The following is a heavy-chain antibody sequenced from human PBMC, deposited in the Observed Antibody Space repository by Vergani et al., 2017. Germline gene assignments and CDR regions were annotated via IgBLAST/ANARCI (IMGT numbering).Heavy chain of an antibody. CDR1: GGTFSSYA. CDR3: ARARANYGDYPPYYYYYMDV. V-gene: IGHV1-69*01. D-gene: IGHD4-17*01. Sequence: QVQLVQSGAEVKKPGSSVKVSCKASGGTFSSYAISWVRQAPGQGLEWMGGIIPIFGTANYAQKFQGRVTSTADESTSTAYMELSSLRSEDTAVYYCARARANYGDYPPYYYYYMDVWGKGTTVTVSS. J-gene: IGHJ6*03. CDR2: IIPIFGTA.